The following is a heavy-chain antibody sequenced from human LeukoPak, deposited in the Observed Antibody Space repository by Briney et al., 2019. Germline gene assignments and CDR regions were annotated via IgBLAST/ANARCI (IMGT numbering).Heavy chain of an antibody. J-gene: IGHJ1*01. Sequence: SETLSLTCTVSGGSISGYYWSWIRQPPGKGLEWIGFIYYSGSTKYNPSLKSRVTISVDTSKNQFTLKLTSVTAADTAVYYCARYGSGSYSDDHFQHWGQGTLVTVSS. CDR1: GGSISGYY. CDR2: IYYSGST. V-gene: IGHV4-59*08. CDR3: ARYGSGSYSDDHFQH. D-gene: IGHD3-10*01.